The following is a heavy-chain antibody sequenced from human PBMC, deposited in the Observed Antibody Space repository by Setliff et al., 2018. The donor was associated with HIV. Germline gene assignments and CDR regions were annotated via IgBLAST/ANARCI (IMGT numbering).Heavy chain of an antibody. CDR2: IGDALSST. CDR3: VKEGYSSVSGAYMDV. J-gene: IGHJ6*04. Sequence: PGGSLRLSCAASGFTFSTSALTWVRQAPGKGLEWVSSIGDALSSTTNTYYANSGKGRFTISRDNSKSTLFLQMNSLRAEDTALYYCVKEGYSSVSGAYMDVWGKGTTVTVSS. CDR1: GFTFSTSA. V-gene: IGHV3-23*01. D-gene: IGHD6-19*01.